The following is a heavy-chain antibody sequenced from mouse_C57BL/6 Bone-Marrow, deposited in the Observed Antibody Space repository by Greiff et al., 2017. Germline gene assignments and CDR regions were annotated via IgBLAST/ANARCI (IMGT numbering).Heavy chain of an antibody. CDR2: IHPNSGST. Sequence: QVQLQQPGAELVKPGASVKLSCKASGYTFTSYWMHWVKQRPGQGLEWIGMIHPNSGSTNYNEKFKSKATLTVDKSSSTAYMQLSRLTSEDSAVFYSGKGEGNPRPYYLEDWGQGTTLTVSS. J-gene: IGHJ2*01. V-gene: IGHV1-64*01. CDR1: GYTFTSYW. D-gene: IGHD2-1*01. CDR3: GKGEGNPRPYYLED.